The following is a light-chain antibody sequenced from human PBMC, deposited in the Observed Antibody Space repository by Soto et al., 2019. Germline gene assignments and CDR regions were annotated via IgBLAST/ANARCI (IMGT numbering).Light chain of an antibody. CDR3: SSFTTTSTLV. J-gene: IGLJ1*01. CDR1: ISDIGLYNY. CDR2: EVS. V-gene: IGLV2-14*01. Sequence: QYALTQPAAVSGSPGQSITISCTGTISDIGLYNYVSWYQQHPGKAPKLVIYEVSNRPSGVSDRFSGSKSDNTASLTISGLQAEDEANYYCSSFTTTSTLVFGAGTKVTVL.